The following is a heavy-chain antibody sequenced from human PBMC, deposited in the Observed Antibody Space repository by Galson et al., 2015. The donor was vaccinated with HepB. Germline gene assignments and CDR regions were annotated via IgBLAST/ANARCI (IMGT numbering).Heavy chain of an antibody. CDR3: ARAHCSGGSCYSSVDY. CDR1: GYTFTSYY. D-gene: IGHD2-15*01. Sequence: SVKVSCKASGYTFTSYYMHWVRQAPGQGLEWMGIINPSGGSTSYAQKFQGRVTMTRDTSTSTVYMELSSLRSEDTAVYYCARAHCSGGSCYSSVDYWGQGTLVTVSS. J-gene: IGHJ4*02. CDR2: INPSGGST. V-gene: IGHV1-46*01.